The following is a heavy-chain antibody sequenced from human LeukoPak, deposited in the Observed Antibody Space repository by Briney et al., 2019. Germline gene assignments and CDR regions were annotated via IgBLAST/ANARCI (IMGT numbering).Heavy chain of an antibody. V-gene: IGHV1-46*01. CDR1: GYTFTSYY. CDR2: INPSGGST. D-gene: IGHD5-12*01. J-gene: IGHJ4*02. Sequence: ASVKVSCKASGYTFTSYYMHWVRQAPGQGLEWMGIINPSGGSTSYAQKFQGRVTMTSDTSTSTVYMELSSLRSEDTAVYYCARKPVDYYFDYWGQGTLVTVSS. CDR3: ARKPVDYYFDY.